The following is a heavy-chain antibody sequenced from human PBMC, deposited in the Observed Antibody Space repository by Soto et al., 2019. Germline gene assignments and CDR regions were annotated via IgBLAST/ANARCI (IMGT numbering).Heavy chain of an antibody. CDR2: IWYDGSNK. V-gene: IGHV3-33*01. CDR3: ASVPSAYCGGDCLGAPFDY. D-gene: IGHD2-21*02. J-gene: IGHJ4*02. Sequence: SLRLSCAASGFTFSSYGMHWVRQAPGKGLEWVAVIWYDGSNKYYADSVKGRFTISRDNSKNTLYLQMNSLRAEDTAVYYCASVPSAYCGGDCLGAPFDYWGQGTLVTVSS. CDR1: GFTFSSYG.